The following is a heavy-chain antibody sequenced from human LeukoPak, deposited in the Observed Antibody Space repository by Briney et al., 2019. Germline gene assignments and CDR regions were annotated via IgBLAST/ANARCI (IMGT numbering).Heavy chain of an antibody. CDR3: ARSADYDCSSTSCYESFDWFDP. D-gene: IGHD2-2*01. Sequence: PSETLSLTCTVSGGSISSYYWSWIRQPAGKGLEWIGRIYTSGSTNYNPSLKSRVTMSVDTSKNQFSLKLSSVTAADTAVYYCARSADYDCSSTSCYESFDWFDPWGQGTLVTVSS. CDR2: IYTSGST. CDR1: GGSISSYY. V-gene: IGHV4-4*07. J-gene: IGHJ5*02.